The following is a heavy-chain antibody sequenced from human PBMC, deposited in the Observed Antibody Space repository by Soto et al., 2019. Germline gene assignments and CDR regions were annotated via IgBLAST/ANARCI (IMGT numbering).Heavy chain of an antibody. D-gene: IGHD6-19*01. CDR3: ARGRYSSGCNFDY. V-gene: IGHV4-59*01. CDR1: GGSISSYY. CDR2: IYYSGST. J-gene: IGHJ4*02. Sequence: QVQLQESGPGLVKPSETLSLNCTVSGGSISSYYWCWIRQPPGRGLEWSGYIYYSGSTNYNPSLKSRVTISVDTDKNQFSLKLSSVTAADTAVYYCARGRYSSGCNFDYWGQGTLVTVSS.